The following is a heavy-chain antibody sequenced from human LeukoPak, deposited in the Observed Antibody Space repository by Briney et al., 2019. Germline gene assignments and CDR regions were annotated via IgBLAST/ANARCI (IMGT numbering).Heavy chain of an antibody. CDR1: GFTFSNYG. D-gene: IGHD3-10*01. J-gene: IGHJ4*02. Sequence: PGGSLRLSCAASGFTFSNYGMHWVRQAPGKGLEWVAVIWYDGSNEYYADSVKGRFTISRDNSKNTLYLQMNSSRVEGTAVYYCARDFHGSGSSIDYWGQGTLVTVSS. CDR2: IWYDGSNE. CDR3: ARDFHGSGSSIDY. V-gene: IGHV3-33*01.